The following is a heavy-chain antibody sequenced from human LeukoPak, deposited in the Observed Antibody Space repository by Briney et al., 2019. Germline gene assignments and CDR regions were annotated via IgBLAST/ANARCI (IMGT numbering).Heavy chain of an antibody. J-gene: IGHJ4*02. CDR3: ARVPIAAAGRYHFDY. CDR2: IYYSGST. Sequence: SETLSLTCTVSGGSISSYYWSWIRQPPGKGLEWIGYIYYSGSTNYNPSLKSRVTISVDTSKNQFPLKVSSVTAADTAVYYCARVPIAAAGRYHFDYWGQGTLVTVSS. V-gene: IGHV4-59*01. D-gene: IGHD6-13*01. CDR1: GGSISSYY.